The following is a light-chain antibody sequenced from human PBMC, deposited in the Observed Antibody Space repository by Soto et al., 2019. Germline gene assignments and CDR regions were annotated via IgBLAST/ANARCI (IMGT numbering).Light chain of an antibody. Sequence: DIVLTQSPLSLPVTPGEPASISCRSSQSLLHRNGYNYLDWYLQKPGQSPQLLIYLGSNRASGVPDRFSGSGSGTDLTLTISRVAAEDVGIYYCMQALQTLLSFGGGTKV. V-gene: IGKV2-28*01. CDR2: LGS. J-gene: IGKJ4*01. CDR3: MQALQTLLS. CDR1: QSLLHRNGYNY.